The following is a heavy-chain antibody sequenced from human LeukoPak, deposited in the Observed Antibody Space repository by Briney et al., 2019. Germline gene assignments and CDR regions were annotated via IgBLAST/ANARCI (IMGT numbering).Heavy chain of an antibody. V-gene: IGHV4-39*01. CDR2: IYYSGST. D-gene: IGHD1-26*01. J-gene: IGHJ4*02. CDR1: GGSISSSSYY. CDR3: LVPHYDY. Sequence: SETLSLTCTLSGGSISSSSYYWGWIRQPPGKGLEWIGSIYYSGSTYYNPSLKSRVTISVDTSKNQFSLKLSSVTAADTAVYYCLVPHYDYWGQGTLVTVSS.